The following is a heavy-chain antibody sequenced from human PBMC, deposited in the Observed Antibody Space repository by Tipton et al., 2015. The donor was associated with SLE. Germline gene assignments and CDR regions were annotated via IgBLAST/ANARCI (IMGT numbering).Heavy chain of an antibody. D-gene: IGHD1-7*01. CDR1: GYTFNGYY. Sequence: QSGPEVKKPGASVKVSCKASGYTFNGYYMHWVRQAPGQGLEWMGRINPNSGGTNYAQKFQGRVTMTRDTSISTAYMELSRLRSDDTAVYYCARLPVGTGTLGYWGQGTLVTVSS. CDR2: INPNSGGT. J-gene: IGHJ4*02. V-gene: IGHV1-2*06. CDR3: ARLPVGTGTLGY.